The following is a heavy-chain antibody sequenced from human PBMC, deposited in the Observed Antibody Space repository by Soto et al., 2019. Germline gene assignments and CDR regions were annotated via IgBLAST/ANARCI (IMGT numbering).Heavy chain of an antibody. CDR3: AKPTSSSPFYPHYGMDV. J-gene: IGHJ6*02. CDR2: IIPLYGTA. V-gene: IGHV1-69*01. CDR1: GDTFTNYA. Sequence: QVQLVQSGAEVKKPGSSVRVSCEASGDTFTNYAISWVRQAPGQGLEWLGGIIPLYGTANYAQKFQDRVTITADGSTSTAYMDLSSLRSEDTAVYYCAKPTSSSPFYPHYGMDVWGQGTTVTVSS. D-gene: IGHD6-6*01.